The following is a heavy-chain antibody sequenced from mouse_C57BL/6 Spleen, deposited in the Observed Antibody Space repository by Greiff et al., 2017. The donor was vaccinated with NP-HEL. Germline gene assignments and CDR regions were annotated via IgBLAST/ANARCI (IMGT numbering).Heavy chain of an antibody. CDR3: ARPYGYDGAWFAY. CDR2: ISSGSSTI. J-gene: IGHJ3*01. CDR1: GFTFSDYG. V-gene: IGHV5-17*01. Sequence: EVQGVESGGGLVKPGGSLKLSCAASGFTFSDYGMHWVRQAPEKGLEWVAYISSGSSTIYYADTVKDRFTISRDNAKNTLFLQMTSLRSEDTAMYYCARPYGYDGAWFAYWGQGTLVTVSA. D-gene: IGHD2-2*01.